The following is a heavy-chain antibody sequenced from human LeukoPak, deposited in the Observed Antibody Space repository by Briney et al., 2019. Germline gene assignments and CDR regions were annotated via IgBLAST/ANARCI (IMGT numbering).Heavy chain of an antibody. Sequence: ASVKLSCKAFGYTFTGYWMHWVRQAPGQGPEWMGVISPSGGSTTYAQKFKGRLSLTRDMSTSTDYMELSSLRSEDTAVYYCARDNSVGDTAWWFDPWGQGTLVTVSS. D-gene: IGHD1-26*01. V-gene: IGHV1-46*01. J-gene: IGHJ5*02. CDR2: ISPSGGST. CDR1: GYTFTGYW. CDR3: ARDNSVGDTAWWFDP.